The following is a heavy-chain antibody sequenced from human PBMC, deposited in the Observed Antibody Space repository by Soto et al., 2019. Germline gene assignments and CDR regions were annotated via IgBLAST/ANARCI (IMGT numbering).Heavy chain of an antibody. CDR3: ARVVGGGSHFDY. Sequence: SETLSLTCTVSGGSISSYYWSWIRQPPGKGLEWIGYIYYSGSTNYNPSLKSRVTISVDTSKNQFSLKPSSVTAADTAVYYCARVVGGGSHFDYWGQGTLVKVSS. D-gene: IGHD1-26*01. CDR2: IYYSGST. J-gene: IGHJ4*02. V-gene: IGHV4-59*01. CDR1: GGSISSYY.